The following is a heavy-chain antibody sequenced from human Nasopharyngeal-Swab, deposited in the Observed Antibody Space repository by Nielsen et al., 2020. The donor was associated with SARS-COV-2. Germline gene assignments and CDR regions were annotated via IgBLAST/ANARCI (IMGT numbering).Heavy chain of an antibody. CDR1: GFTFSDSW. V-gene: IGHV3-74*01. CDR2: INSVGSRT. CDR3: ARDFDKTGD. Sequence: GESLKISCAFSGFTFSDSWIHWVRQAPGKGLVWVSRINSVGSRTGYADSVNGRFTISRDNAKNTLYLQMNSLRAEDTAVYYCARDFDKTGDWGQGTLVTVSS. D-gene: IGHD7-27*01. J-gene: IGHJ4*02.